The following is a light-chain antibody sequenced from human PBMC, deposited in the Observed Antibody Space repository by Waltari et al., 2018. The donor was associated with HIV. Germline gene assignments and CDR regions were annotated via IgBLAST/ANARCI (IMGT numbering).Light chain of an antibody. V-gene: IGKV1-16*02. CDR3: QGYNSYPRT. J-gene: IGKJ1*01. Sequence: IQMTQSPSPLAASGGARATITCRASQGISNYLSWLQQKPGKAPKSLIYAASSLQSGVPSNFSGSGSWIDLTLTISSLQSEDVATYSCQGYNSYPRTVGQGTKVEIK. CDR2: AAS. CDR1: QGISNY.